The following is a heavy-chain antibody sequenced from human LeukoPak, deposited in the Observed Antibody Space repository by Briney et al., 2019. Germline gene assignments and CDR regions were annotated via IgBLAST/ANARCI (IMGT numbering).Heavy chain of an antibody. CDR3: ARNNWNTRAFDY. CDR1: GGSISSSSYY. D-gene: IGHD1/OR15-1a*01. Sequence: SETLSLTCTVSGGSISSSSYYWGWIRQPPGKGLEWIGSIYYSGSTYYNPSLKSRVTISVDTSKNQFSLKLSSVTAVDTAVYYCARNNWNTRAFDYWGQGALVTGSS. CDR2: IYYSGST. J-gene: IGHJ4*02. V-gene: IGHV4-39*07.